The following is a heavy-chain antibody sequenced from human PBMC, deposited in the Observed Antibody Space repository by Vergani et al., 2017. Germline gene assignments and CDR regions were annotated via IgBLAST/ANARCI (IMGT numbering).Heavy chain of an antibody. D-gene: IGHD3-10*01. Sequence: QVQLQESGPGLVKPSETLSLTCAVSGYSISSGYYWGWIRQPPGKGLEWIGSIYHSGSTYYNPSLKSRVTISVDTSKNQFSLKLSSVTAADTAVYYCARASGGLRIDYWGQGTLVTVSS. CDR3: ARASGGLRIDY. V-gene: IGHV4-38-2*01. CDR2: IYHSGST. J-gene: IGHJ4*02. CDR1: GYSISSGYY.